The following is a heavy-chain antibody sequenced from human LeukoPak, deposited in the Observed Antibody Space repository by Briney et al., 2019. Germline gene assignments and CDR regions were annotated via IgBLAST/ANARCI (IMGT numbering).Heavy chain of an antibody. Sequence: SEKVSCKASGGSFNSHAIAWVRQAPGQGLEWMGRIIPILGIANYAQKFQGRVTITADKSTSAAYMELSSLRSEDTAVYYCARVRVDTAMVTYFDYWGQGTLVTVSS. CDR1: GGSFNSHA. V-gene: IGHV1-69*04. CDR2: IIPILGIA. D-gene: IGHD5-18*01. J-gene: IGHJ4*02. CDR3: ARVRVDTAMVTYFDY.